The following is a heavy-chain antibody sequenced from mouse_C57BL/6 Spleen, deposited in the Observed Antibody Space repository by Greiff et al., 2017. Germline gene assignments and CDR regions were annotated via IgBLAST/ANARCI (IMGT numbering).Heavy chain of an antibody. CDR1: GYSFTSYY. J-gene: IGHJ1*03. Sequence: VKLMESGPELVKPGASVKISCKASGYSFTSYYIHWVKQRPGQGLEWIGWIYPGSGNTKYNEKFKGKATLTADTSSSTAYMQLSSLTSEDSAVYYCARSELGYFDVWGTGTTVTVSS. CDR2: IYPGSGNT. V-gene: IGHV1-66*01. CDR3: ARSELGYFDV.